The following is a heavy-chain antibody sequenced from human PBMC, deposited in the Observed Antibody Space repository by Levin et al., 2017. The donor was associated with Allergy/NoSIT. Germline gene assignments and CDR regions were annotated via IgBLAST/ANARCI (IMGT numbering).Heavy chain of an antibody. CDR3: VRGFGMDV. V-gene: IGHV3-7*01. CDR1: GFTFSPYW. Sequence: SCAASGFTFSPYWMTWVRQASGKGLEWVANIKPDGSEKSYVDSLKGRFTISRDNAKNSLYLEMNSLRVEDTAVYYCVRGFGMDVWGQGTTVTV. J-gene: IGHJ6*02. CDR2: IKPDGSEK.